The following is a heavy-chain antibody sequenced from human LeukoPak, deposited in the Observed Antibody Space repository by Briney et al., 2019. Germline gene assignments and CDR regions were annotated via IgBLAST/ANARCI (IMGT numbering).Heavy chain of an antibody. CDR1: GFTFSTYA. J-gene: IGHJ6*03. CDR2: ISDSSGNT. Sequence: PGGSLRLSCAASGFTFSTYAMSWVRQAPGKGLEWVSAISDSSGNTYYADSVKGRFTISRDNSKNTLYLQMNSLRAEDTAVYYCANGMAVPRKKNYMDVWGKGTTVTVSS. V-gene: IGHV3-23*01. D-gene: IGHD1-1*01. CDR3: ANGMAVPRKKNYMDV.